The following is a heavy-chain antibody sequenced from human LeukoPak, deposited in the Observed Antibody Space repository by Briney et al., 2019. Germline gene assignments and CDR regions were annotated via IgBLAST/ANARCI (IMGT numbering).Heavy chain of an antibody. Sequence: GGSLRLSCAASGFTISDYYMSWIRQAPGKGLEWVSYISSSGSTIYYADSVKGRFTISRDNAKNSLYLQMNSLRAEDTAVYYCARVQQLGPIDYWGQGTLVTVSS. D-gene: IGHD6-13*01. CDR1: GFTISDYY. J-gene: IGHJ4*02. V-gene: IGHV3-11*01. CDR3: ARVQQLGPIDY. CDR2: ISSSGSTI.